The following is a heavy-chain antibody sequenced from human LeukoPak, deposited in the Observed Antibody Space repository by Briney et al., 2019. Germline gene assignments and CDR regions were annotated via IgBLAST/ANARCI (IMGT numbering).Heavy chain of an antibody. V-gene: IGHV3-23*01. D-gene: IGHD5-12*01. J-gene: IGHJ4*02. CDR1: GFTFSSYA. CDR3: ATPFRYSGNDWYFDY. Sequence: PGGSLRLSCAASGFTFSSYAMSWVRQAPGKGLEWVSAISGSGGSTYYADSVKGRFTISRDNSKNTLYLQMNSLRAEDTAVYYCATPFRYSGNDWYFDYWGQGTLVTVSS. CDR2: ISGSGGST.